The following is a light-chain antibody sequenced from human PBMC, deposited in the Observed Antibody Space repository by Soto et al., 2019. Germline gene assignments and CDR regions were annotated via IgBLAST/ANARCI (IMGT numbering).Light chain of an antibody. CDR2: DAS. J-gene: IGKJ4*01. V-gene: IGKV1-33*01. Sequence: DIQMTQSPSSLSVSVGDRVTITCQASQDINNYLKWYQQNPGGAPKVLSYDASKLEGGVPSRFSGSGSGTDFTFTISSLQPEDFATYYCQQYDNFPLTFGGGTKVDI. CDR1: QDINNY. CDR3: QQYDNFPLT.